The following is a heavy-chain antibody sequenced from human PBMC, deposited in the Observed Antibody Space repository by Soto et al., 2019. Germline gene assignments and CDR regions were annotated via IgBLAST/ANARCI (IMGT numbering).Heavy chain of an antibody. CDR1: GDTFTGYY. CDR3: AREGGGVCSNWLDP. J-gene: IGHJ5*02. D-gene: IGHD2-8*01. CDR2: INPNSGGT. Sequence: ASVKVSCKASGDTFTGYYMHWVRQAPGQGLEWMGWINPNSGGTNYAQKFQGRVTMTRDTSISTAYMELSRLRSDDTAVYYCAREGGGVCSNWLDPWGKGTLFTVSS. V-gene: IGHV1-2*02.